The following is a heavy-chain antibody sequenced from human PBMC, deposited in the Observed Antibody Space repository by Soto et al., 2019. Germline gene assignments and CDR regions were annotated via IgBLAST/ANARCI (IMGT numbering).Heavy chain of an antibody. J-gene: IGHJ5*02. CDR3: ARAAGRWQLLPYWCDP. CDR1: GFPFSAFA. V-gene: IGHV1-3*01. CDR2: INPGTGDT. D-gene: IGHD1-26*01. Sequence: QVQLVQSGAEVKKPGASVRVSCTASGFPFSAFAIHWVRQAPGQGLEWMGWINPGTGDTKYSQRIQGRATFTRDTSASTVFLELGSLTSEDTAVYFCARAAGRWQLLPYWCDPWGQGALVTVSS.